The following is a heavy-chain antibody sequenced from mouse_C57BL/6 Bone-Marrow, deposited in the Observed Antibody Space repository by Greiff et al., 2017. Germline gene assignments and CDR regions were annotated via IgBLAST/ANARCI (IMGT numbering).Heavy chain of an antibody. J-gene: IGHJ1*03. V-gene: IGHV1-55*01. CDR3: AREDYYGSSYWYVDV. CDR2: IYPGSGST. Sequence: QVQLQQPGAELVKPGASVKMSCKASGYTFTSYWITWVKQRPGQGLEWIGDIYPGSGSTNYNEKFKSKATLTVDTSSSTAYMQLSSLTSEDSAVYYCAREDYYGSSYWYVDVWAQGPRSPSPQ. CDR1: GYTFTSYW. D-gene: IGHD1-1*01.